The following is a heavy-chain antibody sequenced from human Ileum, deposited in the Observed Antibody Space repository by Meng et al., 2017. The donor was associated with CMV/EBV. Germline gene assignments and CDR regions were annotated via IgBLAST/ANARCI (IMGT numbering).Heavy chain of an antibody. Sequence: SETLSLTCTVSGGSISSGDYYWSWIRQPPGKGLEWIGYIYYSGSTYYNPSLKSRVTISVDTSKNQFSLKLSSVTAADTAVYYCARTQDCTSTSCYTGFDPWGQGTLVTVSS. D-gene: IGHD2-2*01. CDR1: GGSISSGDYY. V-gene: IGHV4-30-4*08. CDR3: ARTQDCTSTSCYTGFDP. J-gene: IGHJ5*02. CDR2: IYYSGST.